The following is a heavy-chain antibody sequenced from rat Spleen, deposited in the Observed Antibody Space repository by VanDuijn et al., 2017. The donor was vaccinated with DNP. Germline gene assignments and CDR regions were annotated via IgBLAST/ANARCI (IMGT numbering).Heavy chain of an antibody. CDR1: GFTFSDYY. Sequence: EVQLVESGGGLVQPGRSLRLSCAASGFTFSDYYMAWVRQAPKKGLEWVAAISPSGSRPYSPDSVKGRFTISRDTAKSSLYLQMKSLKSEDTATYYCTRGVYYGSSWAFDYWGHGVMVTVSS. CDR2: ISPSGSRP. J-gene: IGHJ2*01. CDR3: TRGVYYGSSWAFDY. V-gene: IGHV5-20*01. D-gene: IGHD1-6*01.